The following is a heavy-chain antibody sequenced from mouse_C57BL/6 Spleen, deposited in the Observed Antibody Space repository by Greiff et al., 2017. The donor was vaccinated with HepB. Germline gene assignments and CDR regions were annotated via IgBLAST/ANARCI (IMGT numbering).Heavy chain of an antibody. CDR2: IDPSDSYT. V-gene: IGHV1-59*01. J-gene: IGHJ2*01. CDR3: ARGDYRTTVVAKDY. CDR1: GYTFTSYW. Sequence: VQLQQSGAELVRPGTSVKLSCKASGYTFTSYWMHWVKQRPGQGLEWIGVIDPSDSYTNYNQKFKGKATLTVDTSSSTAYMQLSSLTSEDSAVYYCARGDYRTTVVAKDYWGQGTTLTVSS. D-gene: IGHD1-1*01.